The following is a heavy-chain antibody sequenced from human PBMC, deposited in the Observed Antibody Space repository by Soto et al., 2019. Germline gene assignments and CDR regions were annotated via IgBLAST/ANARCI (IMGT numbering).Heavy chain of an antibody. CDR1: GGSISSGGYS. Sequence: PSETLSLTCAVSGGSISSGGYSWSWIRQPPGKGLEWIGYIYHSGTTYYNPSLKSRVTISVDRSKNQFSLKLSSVTAADTAVYYCARVSTAAAVVYDYWGPGTLVTVSS. J-gene: IGHJ4*02. V-gene: IGHV4-30-2*01. CDR3: ARVSTAAAVVYDY. D-gene: IGHD2-2*01. CDR2: IYHSGTT.